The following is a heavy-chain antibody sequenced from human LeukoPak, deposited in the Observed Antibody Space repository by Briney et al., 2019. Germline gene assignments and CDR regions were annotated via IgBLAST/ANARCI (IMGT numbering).Heavy chain of an antibody. J-gene: IGHJ5*02. Sequence: PGGPLRLSCAASGFTFSDYWMHWVRQAPGKGVVWVSRINPDGSSASYADSVKGRFTISRDNAKNTLYLQMNSLRAEDTAVYYCARFKVTVTSIPWGQGTLVTVSS. CDR2: INPDGSSA. V-gene: IGHV3-74*01. CDR3: ARFKVTVTSIP. CDR1: GFTFSDYW. D-gene: IGHD4-11*01.